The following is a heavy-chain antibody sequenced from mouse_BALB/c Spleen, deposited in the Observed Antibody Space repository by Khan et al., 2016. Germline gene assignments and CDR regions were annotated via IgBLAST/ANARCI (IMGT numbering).Heavy chain of an antibody. CDR3: ARHYGSSYGGAMDY. J-gene: IGHJ4*01. V-gene: IGHV3-6*02. D-gene: IGHD1-1*01. CDR1: GYSITSGYY. CDR2: ISYDGSN. Sequence: EVQLQESGPGLVKPSQSLSLTCSVTGYSITSGYYWNWIRQFPGNKLEWMGYISYDGSNNYNPSLKNRISITRDTSKNQFFLKMNSVTTEDTATYYSARHYGSSYGGAMDYWGQGTSVTVSS.